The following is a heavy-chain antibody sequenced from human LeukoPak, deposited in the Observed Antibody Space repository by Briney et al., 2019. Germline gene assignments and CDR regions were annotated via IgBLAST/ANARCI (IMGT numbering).Heavy chain of an antibody. Sequence: PGGSLRLSCAASGFTFSSYSMNWVRQAPGKGLEWVSSISNDGKYIYYADSVKGRFTISRDNAKSSLYLQMNSLRAEDAAVYYCARDSGYCSSTSCGDFDYWGQGTLVTVSS. CDR3: ARDSGYCSSTSCGDFDY. V-gene: IGHV3-21*01. CDR1: GFTFSSYS. CDR2: ISNDGKYI. J-gene: IGHJ4*02. D-gene: IGHD2-2*03.